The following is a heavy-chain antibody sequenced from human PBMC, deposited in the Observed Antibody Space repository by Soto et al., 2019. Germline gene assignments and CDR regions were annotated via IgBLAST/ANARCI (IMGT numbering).Heavy chain of an antibody. CDR1: GYSFTSYW. Sequence: GESLKISCKGSGYSFTSYWIGWVRQMPGKGLEWMGIIYPGDSDTRYSPSFQGQVTISADKSISTAYLQWSSLKASDTAMYYCARQEIAHYYDSSVDYWGQGTLVTVSS. CDR3: ARQEIAHYYDSSVDY. J-gene: IGHJ4*02. CDR2: IYPGDSDT. D-gene: IGHD3-22*01. V-gene: IGHV5-51*01.